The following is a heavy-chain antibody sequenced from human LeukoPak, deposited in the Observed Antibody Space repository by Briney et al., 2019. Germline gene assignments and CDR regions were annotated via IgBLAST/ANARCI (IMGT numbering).Heavy chain of an antibody. V-gene: IGHV4-34*01. CDR3: ARVPTYYYDSSGYQSPPFDY. CDR2: INHSGST. CDR1: GGSFSGYY. D-gene: IGHD3-22*01. J-gene: IGHJ4*02. Sequence: MSSETLSLTCAVYGGSFSGYYWSWIRQPPGKGLEWIGEINHSGSTNYNPSLKSRVTISVDTSKNQFSLKLSSVTAADTAVYYCARVPTYYYDSSGYQSPPFDYWGQGTLVTVSS.